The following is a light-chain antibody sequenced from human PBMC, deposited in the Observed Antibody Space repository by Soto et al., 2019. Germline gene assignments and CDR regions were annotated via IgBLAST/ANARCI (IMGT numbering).Light chain of an antibody. Sequence: DIQMTQSPSSLSASVGDRVTITCQASQDISNYLNWYQQKPGKAPKLLIFDASNLQTGVTSRFSGSGSGTDFTFTISSLQPEDIATSYCQQYDNLRYTFGQGTKVDIK. J-gene: IGKJ2*01. CDR3: QQYDNLRYT. V-gene: IGKV1-33*01. CDR2: DAS. CDR1: QDISNY.